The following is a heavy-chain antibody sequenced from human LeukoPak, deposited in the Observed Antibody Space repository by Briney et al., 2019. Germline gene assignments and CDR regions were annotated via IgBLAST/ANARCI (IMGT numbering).Heavy chain of an antibody. J-gene: IGHJ4*02. V-gene: IGHV4-59*12. CDR1: GGSISSYS. Sequence: KPSETLSLTCIVSGGSISSYSWNWIRQSPGKGLEWVGYISHSGTTSYNSSLKSRVTISVDTSKNLFSLKLRSVSATDTAVYYCAREGKDYFDIPGYYFFDYWGQGALVTVSS. CDR3: AREGKDYFDIPGYYFFDY. D-gene: IGHD3-22*01. CDR2: ISHSGTT.